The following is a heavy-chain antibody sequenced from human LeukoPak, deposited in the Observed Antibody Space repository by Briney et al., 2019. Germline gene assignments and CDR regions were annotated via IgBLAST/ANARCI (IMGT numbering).Heavy chain of an antibody. Sequence: GGSLRLSCAASGFTFSSYAMSWVRQAPGKGLEWVSAISGSGGSTYYADSVKGRFTISRDNSKNTLYLQMNSLRAEDTAVYYCAAGRYDYVWGSYHFFDPWGQGTLVTVSS. V-gene: IGHV3-23*01. CDR2: ISGSGGST. CDR1: GFTFSSYA. D-gene: IGHD3-16*02. CDR3: AAGRYDYVWGSYHFFDP. J-gene: IGHJ5*02.